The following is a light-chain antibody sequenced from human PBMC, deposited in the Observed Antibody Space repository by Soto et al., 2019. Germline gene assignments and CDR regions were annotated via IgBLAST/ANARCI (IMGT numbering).Light chain of an antibody. J-gene: IGKJ4*01. V-gene: IGKV3-11*01. CDR2: GAS. CDR3: QQRANWPPVGGLT. CDR1: ESINNY. Sequence: ELVLTQSPATLSLSPGERATLSCRASESINNYLAWYQHKPGQAPRLLINGASKRAAGIPDRFSGSGFGADFTLTISALEPEDFAVYYCQQRANWPPVGGLTFGGGTKVEI.